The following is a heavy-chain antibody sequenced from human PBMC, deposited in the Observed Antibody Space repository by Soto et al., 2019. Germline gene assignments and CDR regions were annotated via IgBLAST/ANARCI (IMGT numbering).Heavy chain of an antibody. CDR1: GFTLSGRS. CDR2: IDNAGTDS. D-gene: IGHD3-10*01. CDR3: AGGWFGPDV. Sequence: EVQLVESGGGLVQPGGSLRLSCAASGFTLSGRSMHWVRQAPGKGMLWVSGIDNAGTDSTYANSVQGLFTSSRATAKYMLYLQMNSRRGEDTALFYSAGGWFGPDVWCKGLTVSVSS. V-gene: IGHV3-74*01. J-gene: IGHJ6*04.